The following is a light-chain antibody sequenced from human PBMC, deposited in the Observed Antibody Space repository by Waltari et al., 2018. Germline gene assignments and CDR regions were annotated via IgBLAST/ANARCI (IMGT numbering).Light chain of an antibody. CDR2: DVS. J-gene: IGLJ2*01. CDR3: SSYISSSTLEL. CDR1: SGDVGAYNY. Sequence: QSALIQPASVSGSPGQSITLSCTGTSGDVGAYNYVSWYQQHPGKAPKLMIFDVSNRPSGVSNRFSGSKSGNTASLTISGLQAEDEADYYCSSYISSSTLELFGGGTSLTVL. V-gene: IGLV2-14*03.